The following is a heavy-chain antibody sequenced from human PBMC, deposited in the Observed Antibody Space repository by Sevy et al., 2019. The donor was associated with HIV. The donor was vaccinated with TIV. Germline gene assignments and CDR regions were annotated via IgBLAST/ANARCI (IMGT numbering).Heavy chain of an antibody. CDR3: ARDPSGNYLTPHYRDYYGLDV. V-gene: IGHV1-8*01. J-gene: IGHJ6*02. Sequence: ASVKVSCKTSGYTFNSHDINWVRQAPGQGLEWMGWMNPNNGNTGYVQKFQDRVTMTRDSSIATAYMELRGLTSDDTAVYYCARDPSGNYLTPHYRDYYGLDVWGQGTAVTVSS. CDR2: MNPNNGNT. D-gene: IGHD1-7*01. CDR1: GYTFNSHD.